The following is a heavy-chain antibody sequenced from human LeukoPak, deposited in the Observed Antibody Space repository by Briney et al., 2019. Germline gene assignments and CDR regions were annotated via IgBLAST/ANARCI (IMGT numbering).Heavy chain of an antibody. D-gene: IGHD3-10*01. Sequence: PSGTLSLTCAVSGGSISSSNWWSWVRQPPGKGLEWIGEIYHSGSTNYNPSLKSRVTISVDKSKNQFSLKLSSVTVADTAVYYCARLTGGSGSLFDYWGQGTLVTVSS. CDR3: ARLTGGSGSLFDY. V-gene: IGHV4-4*02. J-gene: IGHJ4*02. CDR1: GGSISSSNW. CDR2: IYHSGST.